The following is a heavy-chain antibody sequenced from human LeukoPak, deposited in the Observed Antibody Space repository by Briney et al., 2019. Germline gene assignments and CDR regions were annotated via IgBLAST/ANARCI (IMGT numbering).Heavy chain of an antibody. CDR3: ARASTRIAAAGTAWFDP. J-gene: IGHJ5*02. D-gene: IGHD6-13*01. CDR2: ISSSGSTI. Sequence: GGSLRLSCAASGFTFSDYYMSWIRQAPGKGLEWVSYISSSGSTIYYADSVKGRFTISRDNAKNSLYLQMNSLRAEDTAVYYCARASTRIAAAGTAWFDPWGQGTLVTVSS. CDR1: GFTFSDYY. V-gene: IGHV3-11*01.